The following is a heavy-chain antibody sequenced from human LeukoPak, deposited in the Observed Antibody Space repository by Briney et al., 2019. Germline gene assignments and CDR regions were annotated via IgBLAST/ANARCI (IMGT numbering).Heavy chain of an antibody. CDR3: ARDLPTYYDFWSGRRDI. V-gene: IGHV3-30*03. CDR1: GFTFSSYG. J-gene: IGHJ3*02. Sequence: GGSLRLSCAASGFTFSSYGMHWVRQAPGKGLEWVAVISYDGSSKYYADSVKGRFTISRDNSKNTLYLQMNSLRAEDTAVYYCARDLPTYYDFWSGRRDIWGQGTMVTVSS. D-gene: IGHD3-3*01. CDR2: ISYDGSSK.